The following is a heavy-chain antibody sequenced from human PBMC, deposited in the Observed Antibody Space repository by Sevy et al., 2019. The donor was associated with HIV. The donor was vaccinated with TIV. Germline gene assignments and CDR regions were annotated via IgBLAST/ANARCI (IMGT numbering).Heavy chain of an antibody. V-gene: IGHV3-7*03. CDR3: ERGDFYISSPAGMDV. CDR2: IKQDGSEK. Sequence: GGSLRLSCAASEFTFSYYWMTWVRQAPGKGLEWVANIKQDGSEKYYVDSVKGRFTISRDNAKNSLYLQMNSLRAEDTSLYSWERGDFYISSPAGMDVWGQGTTVTVSS. J-gene: IGHJ6*02. D-gene: IGHD3-3*02. CDR1: EFTFSYYW.